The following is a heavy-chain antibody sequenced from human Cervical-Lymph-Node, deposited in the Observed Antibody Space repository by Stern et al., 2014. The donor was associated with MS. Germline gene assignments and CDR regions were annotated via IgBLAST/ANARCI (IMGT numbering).Heavy chain of an antibody. CDR3: ATDGDKENYFDI. J-gene: IGHJ3*02. Sequence: QLQLQESGPGLVKPSQTLSLTCTVSGASITSDGYYWSWIRQRPDKGLEWIGYISYTGSAYYKSSLKSRVTISVDTSLTQFSLRLTSVTAADTALYYCATDGDKENYFDIWGRGTIVTVSS. V-gene: IGHV4-31*03. CDR2: ISYTGSA. CDR1: GASITSDGYY. D-gene: IGHD4-17*01.